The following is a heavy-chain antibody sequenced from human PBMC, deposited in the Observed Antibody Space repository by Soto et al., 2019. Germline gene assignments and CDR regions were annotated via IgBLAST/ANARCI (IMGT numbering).Heavy chain of an antibody. J-gene: IGHJ6*02. CDR3: ARDWLDTYYYDSSGYYSPTQGMDV. V-gene: IGHV3-33*01. CDR2: IWYDGSNK. CDR1: GFTFSSYG. Sequence: HPGGSLRLSCAASGFTFSSYGMHWVRQAPGKGLEWVAVIWYDGSNKYYADSVKGRFTISRDNSKNTLYLQMNSLRAEDTAVYYCARDWLDTYYYDSSGYYSPTQGMDVWGQGTTVTVSS. D-gene: IGHD3-22*01.